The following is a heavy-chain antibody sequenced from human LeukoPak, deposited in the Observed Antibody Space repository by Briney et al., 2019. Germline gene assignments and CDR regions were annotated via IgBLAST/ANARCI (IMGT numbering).Heavy chain of an antibody. CDR2: INPNSGGT. V-gene: IGHV1-2*02. Sequence: ASVKVSCKASGYTLTGYYMHWVRQAPGQGLEWMGWINPNSGGTNYAQKFQGRVTMTRDTSISTAYMELSRLRSDDTAVYYRARETGRYCSSTSCLSYWGQGTLVTVSS. CDR3: ARETGRYCSSTSCLSY. CDR1: GYTLTGYY. D-gene: IGHD2-2*01. J-gene: IGHJ4*02.